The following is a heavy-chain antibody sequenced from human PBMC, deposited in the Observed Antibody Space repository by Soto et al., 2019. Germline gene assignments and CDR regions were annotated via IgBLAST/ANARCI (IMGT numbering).Heavy chain of an antibody. J-gene: IGHJ2*01. Sequence: QVQLQESGPGLVKPSQTLSLTCTVSGGSISSGGYYWSWIRQHPGKGLEWIGYIYYSGSTYYNPSLKSRVTIPVNTSKNQFSLKLSSVTAADTAVYYCAREVVVVVAAQDYWYFDLWGRGTLVTVSS. CDR1: GGSISSGGYY. D-gene: IGHD2-15*01. CDR2: IYYSGST. V-gene: IGHV4-31*03. CDR3: AREVVVVVAAQDYWYFDL.